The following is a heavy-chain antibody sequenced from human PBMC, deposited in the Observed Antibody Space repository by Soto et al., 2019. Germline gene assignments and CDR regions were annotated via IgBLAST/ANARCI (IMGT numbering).Heavy chain of an antibody. CDR2: IYDSGST. Sequence: SETLSLTCTVSGGFISNGDYYWTWIRQHPGKGLEWIGNIYDSGSTYYNPSLKSRVTISVDTSKNQFSLKLSSVTAADTAVYYCASYYYDSSGYYYVPGVYWGQGTLVTVSS. D-gene: IGHD3-22*01. J-gene: IGHJ4*02. CDR3: ASYYYDSSGYYYVPGVY. CDR1: GGFISNGDYY. V-gene: IGHV4-31*03.